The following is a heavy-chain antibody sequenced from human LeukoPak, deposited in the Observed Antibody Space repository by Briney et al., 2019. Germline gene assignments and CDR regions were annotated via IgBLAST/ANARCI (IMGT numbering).Heavy chain of an antibody. J-gene: IGHJ3*02. V-gene: IGHV3-30*02. CDR1: GFIFSNYG. Sequence: PGGSLRLSCAASGFIFSNYGMHWVRQAPGKGLEWVAFIRYDGSNKYYADSVKGRFTISRDNSKNTLYLQMNSLRAEDTAVYYCAKDTGRSWWTGDSPGGAFDIWGQGTMVTVSS. D-gene: IGHD3/OR15-3a*01. CDR3: AKDTGRSWWTGDSPGGAFDI. CDR2: IRYDGSNK.